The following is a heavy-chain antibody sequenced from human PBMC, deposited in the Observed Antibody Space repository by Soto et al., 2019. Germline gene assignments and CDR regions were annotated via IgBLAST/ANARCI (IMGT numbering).Heavy chain of an antibody. Sequence: GGSLRLSCAASGFTFSSYWMHWVRQAPGKGLVWVSRINSDGSSTSYADSVKGRFTISRDNAKNTLYLQMNSLRAVDMAVYYWARGRAAGKIEKNKGGTMFGVVTANWFDPWGQGTLVTVSS. D-gene: IGHD3-3*01. V-gene: IGHV3-74*01. CDR1: GFTFSSYW. J-gene: IGHJ5*02. CDR3: ARGRAAGKIEKNKGGTMFGVVTANWFDP. CDR2: INSDGSST.